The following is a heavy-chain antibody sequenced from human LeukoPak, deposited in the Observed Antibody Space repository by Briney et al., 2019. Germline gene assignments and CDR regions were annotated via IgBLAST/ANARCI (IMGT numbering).Heavy chain of an antibody. CDR3: STEGLAYCDGDCYS. D-gene: IGHD2-21*02. V-gene: IGHV3-15*01. Sequence: GGSLRLSCAASGFTFSNAWMSWVRQAPGKGLEWVGHIKSKPDGGTTDCAAPVKGRFTISRDDSKNTLYLQMNTLKTEDTAVYYCSTEGLAYCDGDCYSWGQGTLVTVSS. CDR1: GFTFSNAW. J-gene: IGHJ5*02. CDR2: IKSKPDGGTT.